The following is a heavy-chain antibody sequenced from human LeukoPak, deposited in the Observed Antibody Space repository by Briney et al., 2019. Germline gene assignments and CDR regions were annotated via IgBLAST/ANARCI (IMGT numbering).Heavy chain of an antibody. D-gene: IGHD5-18*01. J-gene: IGHJ4*02. CDR2: IYDSGNT. CDR3: ARRSGYSLDY. CDR1: GASITSYY. V-gene: IGHV4-59*08. Sequence: SETLSLTCTVSGASITSYYWSWIRQSPGKGLEWIGHIYDSGNTNYNPSLKSRVTISIDTSKNHFSLKLSSVTAADTAVYYCARRSGYSLDYWGQGTLVTVSS.